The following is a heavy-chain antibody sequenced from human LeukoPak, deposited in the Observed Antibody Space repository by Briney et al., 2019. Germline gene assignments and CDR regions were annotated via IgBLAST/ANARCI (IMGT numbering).Heavy chain of an antibody. CDR3: AREGSVISAFDI. CDR1: GYSISSDYY. CDR2: ISSRGSII. V-gene: IGHV3-11*01. J-gene: IGHJ3*02. D-gene: IGHD3-16*02. Sequence: LSLTCTVSGYSISSDYYWGWIRQPPGKGLEWVSYISSRGSIIYYADSVKGRFTISRDNAKNSLYLQMNSLRAEDTAVYYCAREGSVISAFDIWGQGTMVTASS.